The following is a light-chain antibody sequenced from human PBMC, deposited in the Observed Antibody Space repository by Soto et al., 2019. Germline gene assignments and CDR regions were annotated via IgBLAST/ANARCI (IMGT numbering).Light chain of an antibody. CDR3: QQYNDYPWT. CDR1: QSISSW. Sequence: DIQMTQSPSTLSASVGDRVTITCRASQSISSWLAWYQQKPGKAPKLLIYKASDLESGVPSRFSGSGSGTEFTLTISSLQPDDFATYSCQQYNDYPWTFGQGTKVDIK. V-gene: IGKV1-5*03. CDR2: KAS. J-gene: IGKJ1*01.